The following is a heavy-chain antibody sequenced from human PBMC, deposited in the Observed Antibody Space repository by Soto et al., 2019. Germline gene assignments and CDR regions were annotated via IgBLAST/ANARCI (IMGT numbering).Heavy chain of an antibody. J-gene: IGHJ4*02. D-gene: IGHD3-22*01. CDR2: ISGSGGST. CDR3: AKISFYDSSGYYYGDFDY. CDR1: GFTFSSYA. V-gene: IGHV3-23*01. Sequence: PGGSLRLSCAASGFTFSSYAMSWVRQAPGKGLEWVSAISGSGGSTYYADSVKGRFTISRDNSKNTLYLQMNSLRAEDTAVYYCAKISFYDSSGYYYGDFDYWGQGTLVTVSS.